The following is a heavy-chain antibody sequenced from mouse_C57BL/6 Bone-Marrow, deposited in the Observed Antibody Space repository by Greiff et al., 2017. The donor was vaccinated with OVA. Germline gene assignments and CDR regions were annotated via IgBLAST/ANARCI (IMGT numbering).Heavy chain of an antibody. D-gene: IGHD1-1*01. V-gene: IGHV1-55*01. CDR1: GYTFTSYW. CDR3: ARPGGITPVVANWYFDV. J-gene: IGHJ1*03. CDR2: IYPGSGST. Sequence: QVQLQQPGAELVKPGASVKMSCKASGYTFTSYWITWVKQRPGQGLEWIGDIYPGSGSTNYNEKFKSKATLTVDTSSSTAYMQLSSLTSEDSAVYYWARPGGITPVVANWYFDVWGTGTTVTVSS.